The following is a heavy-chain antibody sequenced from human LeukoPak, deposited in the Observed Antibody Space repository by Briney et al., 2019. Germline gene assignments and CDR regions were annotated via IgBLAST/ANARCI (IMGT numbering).Heavy chain of an antibody. Sequence: SETLSLTCTVSGGSISSSTYYWGWIRQPPGKGLEWIGNIYNSGNTYYSPSLRSRVTISVDRSKNQFALKLTSVTAADTAVYYCARGSSDYWGQGTLVTVSS. D-gene: IGHD3-10*01. CDR2: IYNSGNT. V-gene: IGHV4-39*06. CDR3: ARGSSDY. J-gene: IGHJ4*02. CDR1: GGSISSSTYY.